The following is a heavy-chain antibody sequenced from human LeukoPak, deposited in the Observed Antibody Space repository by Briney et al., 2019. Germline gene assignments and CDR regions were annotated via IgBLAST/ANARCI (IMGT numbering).Heavy chain of an antibody. J-gene: IGHJ4*02. CDR3: ARQSISGSSLSYFDY. D-gene: IGHD3-22*01. CDR1: GGSISSYY. Sequence: SETLSLTCTVSGGSISSYYWSWIRQPPGKGLEWIGNIYDSGSTNYNPPLKSRLTISVDTSKNQCSLRLSSVTAADTAVYYCARQSISGSSLSYFDYWGQGTLVNVSS. V-gene: IGHV4-59*01. CDR2: IYDSGST.